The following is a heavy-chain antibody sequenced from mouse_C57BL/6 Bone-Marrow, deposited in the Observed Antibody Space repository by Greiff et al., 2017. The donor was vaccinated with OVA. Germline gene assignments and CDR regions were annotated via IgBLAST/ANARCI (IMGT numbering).Heavy chain of an antibody. V-gene: IGHV1-74*01. Sequence: QVQLQQPGAELVKPGASVKVSCKASGYTFTSYWMHWVKQRPGQGLEWIGRIHPSDSDTNYNQKFKGKATLTVDKDSSTAYMKLSSLTSEDSTICYYAMDGSRWGQGTLVTVSA. J-gene: IGHJ3*01. D-gene: IGHD2-3*01. CDR2: IHPSDSDT. CDR3: AMDGSR. CDR1: GYTFTSYW.